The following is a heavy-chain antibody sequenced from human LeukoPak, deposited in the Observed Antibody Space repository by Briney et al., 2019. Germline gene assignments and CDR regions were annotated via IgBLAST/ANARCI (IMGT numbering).Heavy chain of an antibody. J-gene: IGHJ3*02. CDR2: ISYDGGNK. CDR3: ARGGHYGDPHDALDI. D-gene: IGHD4-17*01. Sequence: GRSLRLSCAASGFTFSSYAMHWVRQAPGKGLEWVAVISYDGGNKYYADSVKGRFTISRDNSKNTLYLQMNSLSAEDTAVYYCARGGHYGDPHDALDIWGQGTMVTVSS. V-gene: IGHV3-30-3*01. CDR1: GFTFSSYA.